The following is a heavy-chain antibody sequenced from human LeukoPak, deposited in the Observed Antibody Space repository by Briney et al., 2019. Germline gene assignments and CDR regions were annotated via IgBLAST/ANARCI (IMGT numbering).Heavy chain of an antibody. Sequence: HGESLKISCKGSGNSFSSYWIGWVRQLPGKGLEWMGIMYPGDSDIRYSPSFQGQVTISADKSISTAYLQWSSLKASGSAMYYCAIGQDYGGNIDYWGQGTLVTVSS. CDR3: AIGQDYGGNIDY. CDR2: MYPGDSDI. J-gene: IGHJ4*02. CDR1: GNSFSSYW. V-gene: IGHV5-51*01. D-gene: IGHD4-23*01.